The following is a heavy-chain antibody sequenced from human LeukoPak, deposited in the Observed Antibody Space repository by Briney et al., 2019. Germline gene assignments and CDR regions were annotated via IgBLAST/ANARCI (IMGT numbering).Heavy chain of an antibody. Sequence: PSETLSLTCTVSGGSISSSSYYWGWIRQPPGKGLEWIGSIYYSGSTYYNPSLKSRVTISVDTSKNQFSLKLSSVTAADTAVYYCARGRSAVLRFLEWSNRFDPWGQGTLVTVSS. D-gene: IGHD3-3*01. J-gene: IGHJ5*02. V-gene: IGHV4-39*07. CDR3: ARGRSAVLRFLEWSNRFDP. CDR2: IYYSGST. CDR1: GGSISSSSYY.